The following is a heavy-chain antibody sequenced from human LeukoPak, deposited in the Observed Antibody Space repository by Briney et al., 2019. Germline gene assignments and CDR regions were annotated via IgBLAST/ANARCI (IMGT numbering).Heavy chain of an antibody. CDR1: GFTFRSYE. CDR3: ARSARLMKGVVEVTALDD. Sequence: PGGSLRLSCVASGFTFRSYEMNWVRQAPGKGLEWIAYLSSSGSAFSYADSVKGRFTIARDNAKNSVYLEMNSLRADDTAVYYCARSARLMKGVVEVTALDDWGQGTLVTVSS. V-gene: IGHV3-48*03. CDR2: LSSSGSAF. D-gene: IGHD3-3*01. J-gene: IGHJ4*02.